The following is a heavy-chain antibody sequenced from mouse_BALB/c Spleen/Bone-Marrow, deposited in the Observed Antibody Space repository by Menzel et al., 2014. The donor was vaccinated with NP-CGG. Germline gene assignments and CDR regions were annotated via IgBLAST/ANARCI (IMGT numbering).Heavy chain of an antibody. D-gene: IGHD2-14*01. CDR2: ITPSTTYS. J-gene: IGHJ2*01. CDR3: ALYYWFDSFDY. V-gene: IGHV1-7*01. Sequence: QVELQQSGPELAKPSASVKMSCNSSGYTFTSYWMHWVKQRPGQGLEWIGYITPSTTYSAYNQKFKDKATLTAAKSSSTTYMQLISLTSEDFAVYYCALYYWFDSFDYWGKGTTLTVSS. CDR1: GYTFTSYW.